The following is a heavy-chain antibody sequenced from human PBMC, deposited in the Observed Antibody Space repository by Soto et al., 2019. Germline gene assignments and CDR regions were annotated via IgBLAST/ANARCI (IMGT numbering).Heavy chain of an antibody. CDR2: ISYDGSNK. D-gene: IGHD6-13*01. CDR3: AKDPGIAAAGRDAFDI. J-gene: IGHJ3*02. CDR1: GFTFSSYG. Sequence: GGSLRLSCAASGFTFSSYGMHWVRQAPGKGLEWVAVISYDGSNKYYADSVKGRFTISRDNSKNTLYLQMNSLRAEDTAVYYCAKDPGIAAAGRDAFDIWGQGTMVTVSS. V-gene: IGHV3-30*18.